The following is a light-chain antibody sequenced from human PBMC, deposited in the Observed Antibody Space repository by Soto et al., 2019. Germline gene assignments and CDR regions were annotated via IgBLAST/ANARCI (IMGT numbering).Light chain of an antibody. CDR3: QQYNNWPPGT. Sequence: EIVMTQSPATLSVSPGARATLSCRASQSVSSNLAWYQQKPGQAPRLLIYGASTRATGIPARFSGSGSGTEFTLTISSLQSEDFAVYYCQQYNNWPPGTFGQGTKGDIK. V-gene: IGKV3-15*01. CDR2: GAS. J-gene: IGKJ1*01. CDR1: QSVSSN.